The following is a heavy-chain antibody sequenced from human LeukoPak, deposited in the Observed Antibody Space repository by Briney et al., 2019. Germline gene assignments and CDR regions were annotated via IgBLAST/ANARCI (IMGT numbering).Heavy chain of an antibody. D-gene: IGHD2-2*03. CDR3: ARGRRSWIFALEWCFDL. V-gene: IGHV4-34*01. CDR2: INHSGST. J-gene: IGHJ2*01. Sequence: SETLSLTCAVYGGSFSGYYWSWLRQPPGKGLEWIGEINHSGSTNYNPSLKSRVTISLDTSKNQFSLKLSSVAAADTAVYYCARGRRSWIFALEWCFDLWGRGTLVTVSS. CDR1: GGSFSGYY.